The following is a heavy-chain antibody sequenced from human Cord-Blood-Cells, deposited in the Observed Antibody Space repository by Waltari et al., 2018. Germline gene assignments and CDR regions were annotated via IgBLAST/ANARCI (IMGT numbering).Heavy chain of an antibody. Sequence: EVQLVESGGGLVKPGGSLRLSCAASGFTLGNAWMSWVRRAPGKGLEEVGHIKSKTEGGTTDYAAPVKGRVTISRDDSKNTLYLQMNSLTTEDTAVYYCTTDPHYWYFDLCGRGTLVTVSS. J-gene: IGHJ2*01. CDR1: GFTLGNAW. CDR3: TTDPHYWYFDL. CDR2: IKSKTEGGTT. V-gene: IGHV3-15*01.